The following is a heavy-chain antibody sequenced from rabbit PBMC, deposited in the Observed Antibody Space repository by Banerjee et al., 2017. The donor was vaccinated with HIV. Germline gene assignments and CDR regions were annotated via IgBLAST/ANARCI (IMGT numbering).Heavy chain of an antibody. V-gene: IGHV1S45*01. CDR2: IYVGSGST. Sequence: SGLDFSSSYWICWVRQAPGKGLEWIGCIYVGSGSTYYASWAKGRFTISKTSTTVTLQMTSLTAADTATYFCARAGAGYANYGYPNYFNLWGPGTLVTVS. CDR3: ARAGAGYANYGYPNYFNL. D-gene: IGHD6-1*01. J-gene: IGHJ4*01. CDR1: GLDFSSSYW.